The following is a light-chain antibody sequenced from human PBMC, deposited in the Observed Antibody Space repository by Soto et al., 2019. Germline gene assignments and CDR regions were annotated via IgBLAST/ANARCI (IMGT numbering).Light chain of an antibody. CDR2: STS. V-gene: IGLV7-43*01. J-gene: IGLJ3*02. CDR3: LLCYGDYGV. Sequence: QAVVPQEPSLTVSPGGTVTLTCASSTGAVTSGYYPNWFQQKAGQAPRALIYSTSNKHYWTPARFSGSLLGGKAALTLSGVQPEDEAEYYCLLCYGDYGVFGGGTKVTVL. CDR1: TGAVTSGYY.